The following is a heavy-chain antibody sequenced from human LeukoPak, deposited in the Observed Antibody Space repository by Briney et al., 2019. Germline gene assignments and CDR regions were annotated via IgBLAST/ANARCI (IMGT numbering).Heavy chain of an antibody. V-gene: IGHV1-46*01. CDR2: INPSGGST. CDR3: ARDRRLFPPFDY. CDR1: GYTFTSYY. D-gene: IGHD3-22*01. Sequence: ASVKVSCKASGYTFTSYYMHWVRQAPGQGLEWMGIINPSGGSTSYAQKFQGRVTMTRDMPTSTVYMELSSLRSEDTAVYYCARDRRLFPPFDYWGQGTLVTVSS. J-gene: IGHJ4*02.